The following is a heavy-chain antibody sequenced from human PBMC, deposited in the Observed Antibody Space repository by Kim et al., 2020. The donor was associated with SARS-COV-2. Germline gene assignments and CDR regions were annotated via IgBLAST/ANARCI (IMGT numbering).Heavy chain of an antibody. CDR3: ARGRHYYGSGRFDP. J-gene: IGHJ5*02. Sequence: PSHKSRDTISEDTSKNQFSLKVSSVTAAATAVYYCARGRHYYGSGRFDPWGQGTLVTVSS. V-gene: IGHV4-34*13. D-gene: IGHD3-10*01.